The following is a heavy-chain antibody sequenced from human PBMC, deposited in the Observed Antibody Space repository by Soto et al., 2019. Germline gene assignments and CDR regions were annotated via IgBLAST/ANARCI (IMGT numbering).Heavy chain of an antibody. CDR3: ARVTATSPDAWLDP. V-gene: IGHV1-2*04. CDR2: INPNSGST. D-gene: IGHD4-4*01. CDR1: GYTFTDYF. Sequence: QVPLVQSGAEVKKPGASVNVSCRASGYTFTDYFLHWVRQAPGHGLEWMGWINPNSGSTNFAPKFQGLVTMTRDASISTVYLVLNRLTSDDTAVYFCARVTATSPDAWLDPWGQGTLVTVSS. J-gene: IGHJ5*02.